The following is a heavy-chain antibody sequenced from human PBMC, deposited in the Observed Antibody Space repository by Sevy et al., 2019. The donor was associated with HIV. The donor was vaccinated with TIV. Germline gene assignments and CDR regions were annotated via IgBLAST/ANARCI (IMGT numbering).Heavy chain of an antibody. D-gene: IGHD1-26*01. Sequence: GGSLRLSCAASGFPFSSYAMSWVRQAPGKGLEWVSVINGGGGGTYYAASVKGRFTISRDKSKNTLFLQMISLRAEDTAVYYWVKDQGWDLLGYFDYWGQGALVTVSS. CDR1: GFPFSSYA. J-gene: IGHJ4*02. CDR3: VKDQGWDLLGYFDY. V-gene: IGHV3-23*01. CDR2: INGGGGGT.